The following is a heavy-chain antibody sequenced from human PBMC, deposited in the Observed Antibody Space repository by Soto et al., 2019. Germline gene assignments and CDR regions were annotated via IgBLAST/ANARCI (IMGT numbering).Heavy chain of an antibody. CDR2: ISYDGSNE. J-gene: IGHJ6*02. CDR3: ARDEADYYYAMDV. CDR1: GFTFSSYA. Sequence: QVQLVESWGGMVQPGRSLRLSCAASGFTFSSYAMHWVRQAPGKGLEWVAVISYDGSNEYYADSVKGRFTISRDNSKNTLYLQMNSLRAEDTAVYYCARDEADYYYAMDVWGQGTTVTVSS. V-gene: IGHV3-30-3*01.